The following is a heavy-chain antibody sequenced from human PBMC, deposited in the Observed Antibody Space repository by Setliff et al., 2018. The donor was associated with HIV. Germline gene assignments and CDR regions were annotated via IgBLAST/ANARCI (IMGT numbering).Heavy chain of an antibody. CDR3: AKGAGPTTLAEPFDS. V-gene: IGHV3-48*03. CDR2: ISSIEYY. CDR1: GFSFSSYE. Sequence: PGGSLRLSCAASGFSFSSYEMNWVRQAPGKGLEWISYISSIEYYIDSVKGRFTISRDNSKSTLYLQMTNLRAEDTALYFCAKGAGPTTLAEPFDSWGQGTLVTVSS. J-gene: IGHJ4*02. D-gene: IGHD1-26*01.